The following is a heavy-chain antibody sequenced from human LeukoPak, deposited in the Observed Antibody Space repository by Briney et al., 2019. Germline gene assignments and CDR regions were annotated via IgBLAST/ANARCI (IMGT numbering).Heavy chain of an antibody. CDR1: GFTFSSYS. V-gene: IGHV3-9*01. J-gene: IGHJ1*01. CDR3: ASRIAAAGSRYFQH. Sequence: GGSLRLSCAASGFTFSSYSMNWVRQAPGKGLEWVSGISWNSGSIVYADSVKGRFTIPRDNAKNSLYLQMHSLRAEDTALYYCASRIAAAGSRYFQHWGQGTLVTVSS. D-gene: IGHD6-13*01. CDR2: ISWNSGSI.